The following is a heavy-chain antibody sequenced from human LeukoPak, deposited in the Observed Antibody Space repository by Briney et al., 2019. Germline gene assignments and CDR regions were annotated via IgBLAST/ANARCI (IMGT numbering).Heavy chain of an antibody. CDR3: ARGKRSYYPIEYFQH. CDR1: GGTFSIYA. V-gene: IGHV1-69*01. J-gene: IGHJ1*01. CDR2: IIPIFGTA. D-gene: IGHD1-26*01. Sequence: ASVKVSCKASGGTFSIYAISWVRQAPGQGLEWMGGIIPIFGTANYAQKFQGRVTITADESTSTAYMELSSLRSEDTAVYYCARGKRSYYPIEYFQHWGQGTLVTVSS.